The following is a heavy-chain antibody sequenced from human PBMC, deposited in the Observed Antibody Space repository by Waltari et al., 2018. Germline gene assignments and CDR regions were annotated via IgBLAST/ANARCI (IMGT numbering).Heavy chain of an antibody. CDR2: RSGNNGHT. CDR3: ARERHRLMEEGYLMALDP. V-gene: IGHV1-18*01. J-gene: IGHJ5*02. Sequence: QVQLVQSGAEVKKPGASVKVSCKASGYTFSDYGISWVRQAPGQGLEWMGWRSGNNGHTKHAQKFQGRLIMTEDTSATTVYMELTYLTSDDTAVYYCARERHRLMEEGYLMALDPWGQGTLVTVSS. D-gene: IGHD3-3*01. CDR1: GYTFSDYG.